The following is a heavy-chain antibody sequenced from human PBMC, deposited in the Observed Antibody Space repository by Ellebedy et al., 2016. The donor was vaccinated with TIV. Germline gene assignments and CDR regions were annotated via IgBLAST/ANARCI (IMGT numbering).Heavy chain of an antibody. CDR3: AREIGFTPGTGA. CDR1: GYTFTDYN. J-gene: IGHJ3*01. D-gene: IGHD1-26*01. V-gene: IGHV1-2*06. Sequence: ASVKVSXXGSGYTFTDYNIDWFRQAPGQGPEWVGRINPKLGRTDYAQKFQGRVTMTSDTAINTVTMDLSRLRSDDTAVYYCAREIGFTPGTGAWGQGTMVTVSS. CDR2: INPKLGRT.